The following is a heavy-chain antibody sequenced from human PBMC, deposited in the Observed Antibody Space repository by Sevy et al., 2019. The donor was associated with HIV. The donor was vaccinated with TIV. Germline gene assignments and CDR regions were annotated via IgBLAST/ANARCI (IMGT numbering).Heavy chain of an antibody. CDR3: ASGDTTMITDLDY. Sequence: GGSLRLSCGASGFTVSNYAMSWVRQAPGKGPEWVSGINNGGSTYYADSVKGRFTISRDNSKKMVFLQMNSLRAEDTAVYYCASGDTTMITDLDYWGQGALVTVSS. CDR2: INNGGST. CDR1: GFTVSNYA. D-gene: IGHD5-18*01. J-gene: IGHJ4*02. V-gene: IGHV3-23*01.